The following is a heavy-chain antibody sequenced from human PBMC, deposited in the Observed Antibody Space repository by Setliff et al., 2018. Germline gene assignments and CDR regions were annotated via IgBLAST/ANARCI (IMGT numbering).Heavy chain of an antibody. D-gene: IGHD2-8*02. J-gene: IGHJ3*02. CDR3: ARLPGYCNGGDCYGYYTFDI. CDR2: INYSGIT. V-gene: IGHV4-39*01. Sequence: ETLSLTCSVSGDSISSSSYYWGWIRQPPGKGLEWIGSINYSGITYYSPSLKSRVIVSVDTSKNQFSLKLSSVTAADTAVYYCARLPGYCNGGDCYGYYTFDIWGQGTMVTVSS. CDR1: GDSISSSSYY.